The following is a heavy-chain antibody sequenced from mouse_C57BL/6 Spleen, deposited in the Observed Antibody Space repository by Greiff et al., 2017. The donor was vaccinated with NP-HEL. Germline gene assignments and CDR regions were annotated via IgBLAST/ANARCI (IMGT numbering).Heavy chain of an antibody. J-gene: IGHJ1*03. CDR2: IDPSDSET. CDR1: GYTFTSYW. D-gene: IGHD1-1*01. CDR3: AKNYDGSSYWYFDV. Sequence: QVQLQQPGAELVRPGSSVKLSCKASGYTFTSYWMHWVKQRPIQGLEWIGNIDPSDSETHYNQKFKDKATLTVDKSSSTAYMQLSSLTSEDSAVYYCAKNYDGSSYWYFDVWGTGTTVTVSS. V-gene: IGHV1-52*01.